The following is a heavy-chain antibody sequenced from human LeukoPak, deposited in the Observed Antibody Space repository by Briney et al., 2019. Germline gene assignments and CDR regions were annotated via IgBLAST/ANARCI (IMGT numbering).Heavy chain of an antibody. CDR1: GFTFSSYG. CDR2: IWYDGSNK. V-gene: IGHV3-33*01. CDR3: ARGLYYYDSSGYYYGPY. D-gene: IGHD3-22*01. Sequence: GGSLRLSCAASGFTFSSYGMHWVRQAPGKGLEWVAVIWYDGSNKYYADSVKGRFTISRDNSKNTLYLQMNSLRAEDTAVYYCARGLYYYDSSGYYYGPYWGQGTLVTVSS. J-gene: IGHJ4*02.